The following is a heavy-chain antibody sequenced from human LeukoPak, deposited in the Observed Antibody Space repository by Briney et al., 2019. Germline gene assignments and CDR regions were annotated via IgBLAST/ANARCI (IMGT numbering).Heavy chain of an antibody. CDR1: GFTFSSYA. CDR3: ARGRYCSGGSCYRYGGKAPDAFDI. CDR2: ISYDGSNK. J-gene: IGHJ3*02. V-gene: IGHV3-30-3*01. Sequence: GGSLRLSCAASGFTFSSYAMHWVRQAPGKGLEWVAVISYDGSNKYYADSVKGRFTISRDNSKNTLYLQMNSLRAEDTAVYYCARGRYCSGGSCYRYGGKAPDAFDIWGQGTMVTVSS. D-gene: IGHD2-15*01.